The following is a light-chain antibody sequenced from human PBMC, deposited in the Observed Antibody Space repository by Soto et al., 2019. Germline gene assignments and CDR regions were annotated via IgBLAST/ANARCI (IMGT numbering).Light chain of an antibody. CDR2: EGS. V-gene: IGLV2-23*01. Sequence: QSVLTQPASVSGAPGQSITISCTGTSRDVGSYNLVSWYQQHPTKAPKLLIFEGSKRPSGVSNRFSGSKSGNTAYLTISGLQALDETDYYFCSFAGSSTVVFVGGTKLTVL. CDR3: CSFAGSSTVV. CDR1: SRDVGSYNL. J-gene: IGLJ2*01.